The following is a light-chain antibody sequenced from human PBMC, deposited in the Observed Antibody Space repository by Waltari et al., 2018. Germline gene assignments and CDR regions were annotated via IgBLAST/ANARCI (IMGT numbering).Light chain of an antibody. V-gene: IGKV3-20*01. CDR1: QRLSKNY. Sequence: VLTQSPVILSLSPGESATLSCRASQRLSKNYLAWYRQKPGRAPTLLIYGASSRATGIPDRFSGSGSGIDFSLTINRLEPEDFAVYYCQQYGSSVMYTFGQGTKLEIK. CDR2: GAS. CDR3: QQYGSSVMYT. J-gene: IGKJ2*01.